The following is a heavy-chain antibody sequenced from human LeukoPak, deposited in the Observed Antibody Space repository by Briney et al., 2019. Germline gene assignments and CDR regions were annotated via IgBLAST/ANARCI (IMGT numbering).Heavy chain of an antibody. D-gene: IGHD6-13*01. CDR2: ISGSNSYI. CDR3: ASQLGDASDI. CDR1: GFTFNSYS. J-gene: IGHJ3*02. Sequence: GGSLRLSCAASGFTFNSYSMNWVRQAPGKGLEWVSSISGSNSYIYYADSMKGRFTISRDNGKNSLYLQMNSLRAEDTAVYYCASQLGDASDIWGQGTMVTVSS. V-gene: IGHV3-21*01.